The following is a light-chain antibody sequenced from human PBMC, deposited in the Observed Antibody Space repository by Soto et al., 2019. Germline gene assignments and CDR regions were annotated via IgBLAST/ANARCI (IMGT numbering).Light chain of an antibody. CDR2: DES. J-gene: IGKJ2*01. CDR1: QSGSSSL. CDR3: HQYGSPPLT. Sequence: EIVLTQSPGTLSLSPGEGATLSCRASQSGSSSLLAWFRQKPGQAPRLLIHDESSRATGIPDRVSVRGSGTDFTLSISRLEPEVFAVYFRHQYGSPPLTFRQGPKLGIK. V-gene: IGKV3-20*01.